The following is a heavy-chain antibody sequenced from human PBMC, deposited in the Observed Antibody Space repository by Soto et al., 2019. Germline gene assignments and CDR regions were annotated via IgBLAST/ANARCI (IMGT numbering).Heavy chain of an antibody. J-gene: IGHJ6*02. CDR2: INLDGSEK. D-gene: IGHD5-18*01. Sequence: EVQLVESGGGLVQPGGSLRLSCAASGFTFRTYWLSWVRQVPGKGLEWVANINLDGSEKNYVDSVKGRFTISRDNARTSLYLQMSRLRAEDTALYYCARDGSTSWYSYDYHGMDVWGQGTTVTVSS. V-gene: IGHV3-7*05. CDR1: GFTFRTYW. CDR3: ARDGSTSWYSYDYHGMDV.